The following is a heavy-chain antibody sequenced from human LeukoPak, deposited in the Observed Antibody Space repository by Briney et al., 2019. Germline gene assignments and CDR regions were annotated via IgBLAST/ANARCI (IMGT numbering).Heavy chain of an antibody. D-gene: IGHD4-17*01. V-gene: IGHV3-53*01. CDR3: ARDPISMVTMGDY. Sequence: PGGSLRLSCAASGLTVSTNYFSWVRQAPGKGLEWVSVIYADGRKYYADSVKGRFTISRDNSKNTLSLQMNRLRAEDTAVYYCARDPISMVTMGDYWGQGTLVTVSS. J-gene: IGHJ4*02. CDR1: GLTVSTNY. CDR2: IYADGRK.